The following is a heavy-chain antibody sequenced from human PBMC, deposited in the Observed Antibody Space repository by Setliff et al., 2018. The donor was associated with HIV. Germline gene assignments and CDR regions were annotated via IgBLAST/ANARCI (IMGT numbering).Heavy chain of an antibody. D-gene: IGHD3-3*02. CDR2: IIPMPGTA. CDR3: ARGTAPRPASVLEFLEWLFPNWFDP. CDR1: GGTFRNYA. Sequence: SVKVSCKASGGTFRNYALSWVRQAPGQGLEWMGGIIPMPGTANYAQKFQGRVTITADESTSTAYMELSSLRSDDTAVYYCARGTAPRPASVLEFLEWLFPNWFDPWGQGTLVTVSS. J-gene: IGHJ5*02. V-gene: IGHV1-69*13.